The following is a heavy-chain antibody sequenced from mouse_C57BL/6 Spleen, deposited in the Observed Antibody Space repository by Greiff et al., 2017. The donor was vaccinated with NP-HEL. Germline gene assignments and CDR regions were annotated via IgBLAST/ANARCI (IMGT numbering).Heavy chain of an antibody. CDR3: ATRGGSDYWYFDV. J-gene: IGHJ1*03. CDR1: GYSITSGYY. D-gene: IGHD1-1*01. Sequence: DVQLQESGPGLVKPSQSLSLTCSVTGYSITSGYYWNWIRQFPGNKLEWMGYISYDGSNNYNPSLKNRISITRDTSKNQFFLKLNSVTTEDTATYYGATRGGSDYWYFDVWGTGTTVTVSS. CDR2: ISYDGSN. V-gene: IGHV3-6*01.